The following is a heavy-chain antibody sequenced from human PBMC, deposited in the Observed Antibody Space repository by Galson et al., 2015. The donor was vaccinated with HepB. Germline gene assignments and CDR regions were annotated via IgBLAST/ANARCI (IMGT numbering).Heavy chain of an antibody. D-gene: IGHD3-3*01. J-gene: IGHJ5*02. CDR3: ARDPHYDFWSGYYTGWFDP. V-gene: IGHV1-69*06. CDR1: GGTFSSYA. CDR2: IIPIFGTA. Sequence: SVKVSCKASGGTFSSYAISWVRQAPGQGLEWMGGIIPIFGTANYAQKFQGRVTITADKSTSTAYMELSSLRSEDTAVYYCARDPHYDFWSGYYTGWFDPWGQGTLVTVSS.